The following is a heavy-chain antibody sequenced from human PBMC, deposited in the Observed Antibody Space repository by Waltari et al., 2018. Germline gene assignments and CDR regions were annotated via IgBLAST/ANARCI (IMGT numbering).Heavy chain of an antibody. CDR3: ARGGYSYGVFWFDP. V-gene: IGHV1-69*02. CDR2: IIPILGIA. D-gene: IGHD5-18*01. Sequence: QVQLVQSGAEVKKPGSSVKVSCKASGGTFSSYTISWVRQAPGQGLEWMGRIIPILGIANYAQKFQGRVTITADKSTSTAYMELSSLRSEDTAVYYCARGGYSYGVFWFDPWGQGTLVTVSS. CDR1: GGTFSSYT. J-gene: IGHJ5*02.